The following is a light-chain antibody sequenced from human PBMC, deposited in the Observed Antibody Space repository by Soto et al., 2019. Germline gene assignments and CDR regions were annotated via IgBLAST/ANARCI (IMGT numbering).Light chain of an antibody. J-gene: IGLJ2*01. V-gene: IGLV2-14*01. Sequence: QSALTQPASVSGSPGQSITISCTGTRSDVGGYNYVSWYQQHPGKAPKLMIYGVSNRPSGVSNRFSGSKSGNTASLTISGLQADDEADYYCSSDTSSSTLFGGGTKRSVL. CDR3: SSDTSSSTL. CDR1: RSDVGGYNY. CDR2: GVS.